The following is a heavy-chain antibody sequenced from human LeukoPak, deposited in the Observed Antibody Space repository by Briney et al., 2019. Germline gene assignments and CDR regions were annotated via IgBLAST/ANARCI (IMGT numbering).Heavy chain of an antibody. Sequence: LSLTCTVSGGSISSSSYYWGWIRQPPGKGLEWVAVISYDGSNKYYADSVKGRFTISGDNSKNTLYLQMNSLRAEDTAVYYCARGREWLLLDYWGQGTLVTVSS. J-gene: IGHJ4*02. D-gene: IGHD3-3*01. V-gene: IGHV3-30*03. CDR2: ISYDGSNK. CDR1: GGSISSSS. CDR3: ARGREWLLLDY.